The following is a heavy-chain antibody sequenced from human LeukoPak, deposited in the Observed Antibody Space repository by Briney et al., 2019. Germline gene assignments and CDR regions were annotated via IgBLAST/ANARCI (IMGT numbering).Heavy chain of an antibody. Sequence: GGSLRLSCAASGFTVSSNYMSWVRQAPGKGLEWVSVIYSGGSTYYADSVKGRFTISRDNSKNTLYLQMNSLRAEDTAAYYCARGPSFRSSSWYWKYWGQGTLVTVSS. D-gene: IGHD6-13*01. CDR3: ARGPSFRSSSWYWKY. CDR1: GFTVSSNY. CDR2: IYSGGST. J-gene: IGHJ4*02. V-gene: IGHV3-66*02.